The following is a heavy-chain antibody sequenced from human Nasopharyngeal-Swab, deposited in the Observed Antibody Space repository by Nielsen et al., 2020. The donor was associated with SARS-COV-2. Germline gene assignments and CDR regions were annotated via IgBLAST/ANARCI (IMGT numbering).Heavy chain of an antibody. CDR1: GYTFTTYD. J-gene: IGHJ4*02. V-gene: IGHV1-8*01. Sequence: ASVKVSCKASGYTFTTYDINWLRQATGQGLEWMGWMTPNNGATGYAQKFQGRVTLTWDTPISTAYMELSSLRSEDTAVYYCTRGVPDFGYWGQGTLVTVSS. CDR3: TRGVPDFGY. CDR2: MTPNNGAT.